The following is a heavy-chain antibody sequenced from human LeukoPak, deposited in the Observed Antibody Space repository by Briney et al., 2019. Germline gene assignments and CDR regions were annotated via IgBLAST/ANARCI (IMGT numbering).Heavy chain of an antibody. J-gene: IGHJ4*02. Sequence: GRSLRLSCAASGFTFSIYAMHWVRQAPGKGLEWVAVIAYDGSNKYYADSVKGRFTISRDNSKNTLYLQMNSLRAEDTAVYYCARGRSSGWYQDVDYWGQGTLVTVSS. D-gene: IGHD6-19*01. CDR1: GFTFSIYA. CDR2: IAYDGSNK. CDR3: ARGRSSGWYQDVDY. V-gene: IGHV3-30*04.